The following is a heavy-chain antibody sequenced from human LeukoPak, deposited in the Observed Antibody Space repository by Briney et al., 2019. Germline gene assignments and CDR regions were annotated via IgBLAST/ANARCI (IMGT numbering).Heavy chain of an antibody. J-gene: IGHJ4*02. CDR1: GGSISSSSYY. CDR2: IYYSGST. CDR3: ARQTRRPHYDFWSGYLDY. V-gene: IGHV4-61*01. D-gene: IGHD3-3*01. Sequence: SETLSLTCTVSGGSISSSSYYWSWIRQPPGKGLEWIGYIYYSGSTNYNPSLKSRVTISVDTSKNQFSLKLSSVTAADTAVYYCARQTRRPHYDFWSGYLDYWGQGTLVTVSS.